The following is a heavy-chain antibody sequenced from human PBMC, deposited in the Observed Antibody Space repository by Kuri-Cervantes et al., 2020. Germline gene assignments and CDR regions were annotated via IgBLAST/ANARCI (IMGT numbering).Heavy chain of an antibody. J-gene: IGHJ3*02. CDR1: GGSISTYY. V-gene: IGHV4-59*01. D-gene: IGHD1-26*01. CDR3: ARSSGSYYYAFDI. CDR2: IYYSGST. Sequence: GSLRLSCSVSGGSISTYYRTWIRQPPGKGLEWIGYIYYSGSTNYNPSLKSRVTMSVDTSKNQFSLKLSSVTAADTAVYYCARSSGSYYYAFDIWGQGTMVTVSS.